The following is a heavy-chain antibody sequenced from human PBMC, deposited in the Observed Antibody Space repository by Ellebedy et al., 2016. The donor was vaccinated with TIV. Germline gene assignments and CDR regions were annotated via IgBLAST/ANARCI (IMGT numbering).Heavy chain of an antibody. CDR3: ARAPGYTWADY. V-gene: IGHV1-18*01. CDR1: GYTFTGYG. D-gene: IGHD6-13*01. Sequence: ASVKVSXXASGYTFTGYGISWVRQAPGQGLEWMGWISPYNGNTNYAQRIQGRVTMTTDTSTSTAYMELRSLRSDDTAVYFCARAPGYTWADYWGQGTLVTVSS. CDR2: ISPYNGNT. J-gene: IGHJ4*02.